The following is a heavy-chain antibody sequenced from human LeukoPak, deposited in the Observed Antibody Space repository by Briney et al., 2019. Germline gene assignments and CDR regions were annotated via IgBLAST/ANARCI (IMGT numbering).Heavy chain of an antibody. CDR3: ARDYAIKYYFDY. V-gene: IGHV3-30*04. J-gene: IGHJ4*02. CDR1: GFHFSSYA. D-gene: IGHD3-9*01. Sequence: AGGSLRLSCTASGFHFSSYALHWVRQAPGEGLEWVSLISYDASDTYYADSVKGRFTISRDDSKNTVYLQMNSLTTEDTAVYYCARDYAIKYYFDYWGLGTLVTVSS. CDR2: ISYDASDT.